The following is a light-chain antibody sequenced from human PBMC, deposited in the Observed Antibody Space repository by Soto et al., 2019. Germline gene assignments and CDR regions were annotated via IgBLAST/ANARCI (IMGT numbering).Light chain of an antibody. J-gene: IGLJ2*01. CDR3: CSYAGSRRV. CDR2: EV. Sequence: QSALTQPASVSGSPGQSITISCTGTSSDVGSYNFVSWYQQPPGKAPKLMIYEVSNRFSGSKSGNTASLTISGLQAEDEADYYCCSYAGSRRVFGGGTKLTVL. CDR1: SSDVGSYNF. V-gene: IGLV2-23*02.